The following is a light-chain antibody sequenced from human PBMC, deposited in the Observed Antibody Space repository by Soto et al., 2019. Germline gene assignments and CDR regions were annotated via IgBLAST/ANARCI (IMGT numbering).Light chain of an antibody. CDR2: GAS. CDR3: QQYGSSPPT. V-gene: IGKV3-15*01. Sequence: GVTQSPATLSVYTGERATLSCRASQSVSSNLAWYQHKPGQAPRLLVYGASTRASGIPDRFSGSGSGTEFTLSISSLQSEDFAVYYCQQYGSSPPTFGQRTRLEI. J-gene: IGKJ5*01. CDR1: QSVSSN.